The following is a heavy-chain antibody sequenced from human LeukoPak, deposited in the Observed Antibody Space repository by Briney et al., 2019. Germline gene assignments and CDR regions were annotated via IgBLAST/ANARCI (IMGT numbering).Heavy chain of an antibody. CDR2: ISAYNGNT. V-gene: IGHV1-18*01. D-gene: IGHD2-2*01. Sequence: ASVKVSCKASCYTFTSYGISWVQQAPGQGLEWMGWISAYNGNTNYAQKLQGRVTMTTDTSTSTAYIELRSLRSDDPAVYYCARGRGSGYCSSTSCKLPCFDPWGQGTLVTVSS. CDR1: CYTFTSYG. J-gene: IGHJ5*02. CDR3: ARGRGSGYCSSTSCKLPCFDP.